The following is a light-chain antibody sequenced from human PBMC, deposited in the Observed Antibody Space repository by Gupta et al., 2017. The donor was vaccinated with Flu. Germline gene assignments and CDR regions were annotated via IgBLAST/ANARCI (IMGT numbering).Light chain of an antibody. V-gene: IGLV2-23*02. Sequence: QSALTQPASVSGSPGQSITISCTGTTITIGNYPFVSWYQHHPGKAPKLMIYEVNNRPTGVSNRVAGSKSGNTASLTISGLQAEDEADYYCLSYDHDDTGLFGGGTKVTVL. CDR1: TITIGNYPF. CDR2: EVN. J-gene: IGLJ3*02. CDR3: LSYDHDDTGL.